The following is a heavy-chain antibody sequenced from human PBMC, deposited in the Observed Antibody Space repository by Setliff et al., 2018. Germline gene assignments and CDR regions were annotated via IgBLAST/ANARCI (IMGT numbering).Heavy chain of an antibody. V-gene: IGHV1-24*01. J-gene: IGHJ4*02. D-gene: IGHD2-21*02. CDR2: XXXXXXXX. CDR3: ATFELLTGVGTAMTQFDY. Sequence: ASVKVSCKVSGYTLTELSMHWVRQAPGKGLEWXXGXXXXXXXXXXXXXXQXXXXXTEDTSTDTAYMELSSLRSEDTAVYYCATFELLTGVGTAMTQFDYWGQGTQVTVSS. CDR1: GYTLTELS.